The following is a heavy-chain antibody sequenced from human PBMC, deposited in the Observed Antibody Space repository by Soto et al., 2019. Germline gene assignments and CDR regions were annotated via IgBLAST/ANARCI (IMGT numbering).Heavy chain of an antibody. CDR2: IYRSGGT. CDR1: GGSIISFY. J-gene: IGHJ4*02. Sequence: QVQLQESGPGLVKPSETLSLTCTVSGGSIISFYYSWIRQPPGKGLEWIGYIYRSGGTNYNPSLNSRVTISLDASKNQFYLELSSVTAADTAMYYCARGSSGWTRPFHFWGQGTLVTVSS. D-gene: IGHD6-19*01. CDR3: ARGSSGWTRPFHF. V-gene: IGHV4-59*01.